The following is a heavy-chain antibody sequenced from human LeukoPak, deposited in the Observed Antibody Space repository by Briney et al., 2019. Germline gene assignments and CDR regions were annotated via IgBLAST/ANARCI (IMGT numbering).Heavy chain of an antibody. CDR1: GFTFSSYS. CDR2: ISSSSSYI. CDR3: ARGGSYPSAFDI. Sequence: GGSLRLSCAASGFTFSSYSMNWVRQAPGKGLEWASSISSSSSYIYYADSVKDRFTISRDNAKNSLYLQMNSLRAEDTAVYYCARGGSYPSAFDIWGQGTMVTVSS. D-gene: IGHD1-26*01. V-gene: IGHV3-21*04. J-gene: IGHJ3*02.